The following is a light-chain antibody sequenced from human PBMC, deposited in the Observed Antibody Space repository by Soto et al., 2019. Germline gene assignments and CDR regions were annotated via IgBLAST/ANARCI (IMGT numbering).Light chain of an antibody. Sequence: EIVLTQSPGTLSLSPGERATLSCRASQSVSSSYLAWYKQKPGQAPRLLIYGASSRATGIPDRFSGSGSGTDFTLTNSRLEPEDFAVYFCQQYGSSPLTFGGGTKVEIK. CDR3: QQYGSSPLT. CDR1: QSVSSSY. J-gene: IGKJ4*01. V-gene: IGKV3-20*01. CDR2: GAS.